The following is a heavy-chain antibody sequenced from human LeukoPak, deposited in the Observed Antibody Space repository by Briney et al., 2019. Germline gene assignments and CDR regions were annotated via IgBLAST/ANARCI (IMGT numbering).Heavy chain of an antibody. D-gene: IGHD4-4*01. Sequence: SLSLPCAACVFTLSHNYMIWVRQAPAEALEGVALIYSTGSSNDDHSVPGRFTISQDNSKNNLELQMNNVKVDDTAGYYCVRGGAGSNSVGSWGQGKLVTVSS. CDR2: IYSTGSS. CDR3: VRGGAGSNSVGS. CDR1: VFTLSHNY. J-gene: IGHJ5*02. V-gene: IGHV3-53*01.